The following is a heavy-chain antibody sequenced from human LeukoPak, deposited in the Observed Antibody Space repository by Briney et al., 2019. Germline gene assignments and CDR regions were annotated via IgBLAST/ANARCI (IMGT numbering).Heavy chain of an antibody. CDR2: IISKGDGGTT. D-gene: IGHD5-24*01. CDR3: LAQYYFDY. CDR1: GFSVSDAY. V-gene: IGHV3-15*01. Sequence: GGSLRLSCAASGFSVSDAYMSWVRQTPGKRLEWIGRIISKGDGGTTDYAAFVKDRFIISRDDSKGTVYLQLNSLRTDDTAVYYCLAQYYFDYWGRGTLVTVSS. J-gene: IGHJ4*02.